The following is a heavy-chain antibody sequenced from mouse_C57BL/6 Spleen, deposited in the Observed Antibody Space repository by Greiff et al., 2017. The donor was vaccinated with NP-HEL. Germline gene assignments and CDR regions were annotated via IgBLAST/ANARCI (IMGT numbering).Heavy chain of an antibody. Sequence: EVMLVESGEGLVKPGGTLKLSCAASGFTFSSYAMYWVRQTPEKRLEWVAYISSGGDYIYYADTVKGRFTISRDKARNTLYLQMGKLKSEDTAMYYCTRVVGWYYFYYWGQGTTLTVSS. D-gene: IGHD1-1*01. V-gene: IGHV5-9-1*02. J-gene: IGHJ2*01. CDR1: GFTFSSYA. CDR3: TRVVGWYYFYY. CDR2: ISSGGDYI.